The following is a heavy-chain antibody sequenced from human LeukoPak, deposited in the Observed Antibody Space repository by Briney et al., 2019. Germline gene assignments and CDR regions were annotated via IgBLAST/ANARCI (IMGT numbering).Heavy chain of an antibody. J-gene: IGHJ4*02. CDR1: GFSFSDNF. V-gene: IGHV3-11*01. CDR3: ARGGSGWTFNH. CDR2: INSGGDTI. D-gene: IGHD2/OR15-2a*01. Sequence: GGSLRLSCTASGFSFSDNFMGWLRQAPGKGLEWVSYINSGGDTIHYSGAVKGRFSISRDNSKRLLYLQMSRLRIDDTALYYFARGGSGWTFNHWGQGTLVSVSS.